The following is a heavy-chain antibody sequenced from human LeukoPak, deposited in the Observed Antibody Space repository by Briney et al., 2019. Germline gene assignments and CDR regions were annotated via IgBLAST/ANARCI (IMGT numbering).Heavy chain of an antibody. D-gene: IGHD3-22*01. V-gene: IGHV1-46*01. CDR1: GYTFTSYY. Sequence: ASVKVSCKASGYTFTSYYMHWVRQAPGQGLEWMGIINPSGGSTSYAQKFQGRVTMTRDTSTSTVYMELSSLRSEDTAVYYCASPTVVHYYYYGMDVWGQGTTVTVSS. CDR2: INPSGGST. J-gene: IGHJ6*02. CDR3: ASPTVVHYYYYGMDV.